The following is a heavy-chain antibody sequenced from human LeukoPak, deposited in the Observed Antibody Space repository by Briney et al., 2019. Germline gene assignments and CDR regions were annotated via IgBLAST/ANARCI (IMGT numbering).Heavy chain of an antibody. V-gene: IGHV3-30*02. D-gene: IGHD2-2*01. Sequence: GGSLRLSCAASGFTFSSYGMHWVRQAPGKGLEWVPFIRYDGSNKYYADSVKGRFTISRDNSKNTLYLQMNSLRAEDTAVYYCAKRGDIVVVPAAIAYFQHWGQGTLVTVSS. CDR2: IRYDGSNK. J-gene: IGHJ1*01. CDR1: GFTFSSYG. CDR3: AKRGDIVVVPAAIAYFQH.